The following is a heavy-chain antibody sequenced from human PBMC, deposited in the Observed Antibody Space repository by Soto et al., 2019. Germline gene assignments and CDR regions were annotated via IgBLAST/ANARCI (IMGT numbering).Heavy chain of an antibody. V-gene: IGHV1-69*01. J-gene: IGHJ4*02. CDR1: GGTFNMYA. CDR3: ARSIGSGGVIGGFDY. CDR2: ITPIFDTP. Sequence: QVQLVQSGAEMREPGSAVRVSCKASGGTFNMYAMNWVRQAPGHGLEWMAGITPIFDTPRYSQQFQGRVTITVDESTSTAYMELTSLRAEDTAIYYCARSIGSGGVIGGFDYWGQGTLVTVAS. D-gene: IGHD3-16*02.